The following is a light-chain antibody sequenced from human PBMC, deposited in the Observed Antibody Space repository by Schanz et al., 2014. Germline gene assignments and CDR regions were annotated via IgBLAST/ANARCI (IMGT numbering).Light chain of an antibody. J-gene: IGKJ3*01. CDR3: QQSYSTPFT. CDR1: QSISSW. Sequence: DIQMTQSPSTLSASVGDRVTITCRASQSISSWLAWYQQKPGKAPKLLIYDASSLESGVPSRISGSGSGTDFTLTISALQPEDFATYYCQQSYSTPFTFGPGTKVDIK. CDR2: DAS. V-gene: IGKV1-5*01.